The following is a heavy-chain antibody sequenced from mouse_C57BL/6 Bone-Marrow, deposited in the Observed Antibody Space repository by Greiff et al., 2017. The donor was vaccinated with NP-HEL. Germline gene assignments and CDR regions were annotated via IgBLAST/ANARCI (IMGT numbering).Heavy chain of an antibody. D-gene: IGHD2-4*01. Sequence: VQLQESGAELVRPGTSVKVSCKASGYAFTNYLIEWVKQRPGQGLEWIGVINPGSGGTNYNEKFKGKATLTADKSSSTAYMQLSSLTSEDSAVYFCARRGLRDYFDYWGQGTTLTVSS. J-gene: IGHJ2*01. CDR1: GYAFTNYL. CDR3: ARRGLRDYFDY. V-gene: IGHV1-54*01. CDR2: INPGSGGT.